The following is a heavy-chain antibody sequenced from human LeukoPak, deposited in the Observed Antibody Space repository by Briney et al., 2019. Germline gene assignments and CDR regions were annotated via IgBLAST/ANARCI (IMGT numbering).Heavy chain of an antibody. CDR2: IVGNGGDT. V-gene: IGHV3-23*01. D-gene: IGHD1-1*01. Sequence: GESLGLSCSASAFTFSDYSMTWVRRAPGKGLEWVSSIVGNGGDTFYAASVRGRFTVSRDNSKNTLYLQMTSLRADDTAVYYCAKDAISLNGIWDYFDSWGQGTLVTVSS. CDR3: AKDAISLNGIWDYFDS. J-gene: IGHJ4*02. CDR1: AFTFSDYS.